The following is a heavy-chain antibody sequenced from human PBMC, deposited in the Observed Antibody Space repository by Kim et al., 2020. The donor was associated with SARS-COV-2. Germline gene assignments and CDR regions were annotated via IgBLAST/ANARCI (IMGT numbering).Heavy chain of an antibody. V-gene: IGHV4-34*01. D-gene: IGHD2-2*01. CDR3: ARMAPARDY. Sequence: SETLSLTCAVYGGSFSGYYWSWIRQPPGKGLEWIGEINHSGSTNYNPSLKSRVTISVDTSKNQFSLKLSSVTAADTAVYYCARMAPARDYWGQGTLVTVS. CDR2: INHSGST. J-gene: IGHJ4*02. CDR1: GGSFSGYY.